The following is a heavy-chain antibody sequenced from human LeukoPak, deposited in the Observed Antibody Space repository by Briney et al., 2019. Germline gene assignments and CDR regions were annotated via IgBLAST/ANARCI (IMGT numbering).Heavy chain of an antibody. Sequence: PGGSLRLSCAASGFTFSDYWMNWVRQAPGKGLVWVSLIKSDGTLTRYADSVKGRFTISRDNAKNTVYLQMNSLRAEDTAVYFCVRETGYYFDSWGQGSLVAVSS. CDR1: GFTFSDYW. CDR3: VRETGYYFDS. CDR2: IKSDGTLT. J-gene: IGHJ4*02. V-gene: IGHV3-74*01.